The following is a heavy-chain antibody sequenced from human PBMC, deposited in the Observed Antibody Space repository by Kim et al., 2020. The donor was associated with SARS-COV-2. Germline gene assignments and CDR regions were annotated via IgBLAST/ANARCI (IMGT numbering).Heavy chain of an antibody. D-gene: IGHD3-10*01. V-gene: IGHV4-39*01. CDR3: ATILRPYYYGSGSY. CDR1: GGSISSSSYY. Sequence: SETLSLTCTVSGGSISSSSYYWGWIRQPPGKGLEWIGSIYYVGSTYYNPSLKSRVTISVDTSKNQFSLKLSSVTAADTAVYYCATILRPYYYGSGSYWGQGALVTGSS. CDR2: IYYVGST. J-gene: IGHJ4*02.